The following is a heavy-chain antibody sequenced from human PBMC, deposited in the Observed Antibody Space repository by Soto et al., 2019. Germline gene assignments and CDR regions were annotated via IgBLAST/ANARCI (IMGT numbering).Heavy chain of an antibody. CDR3: AEEGVAARLSPLFYYGMDV. J-gene: IGHJ6*02. CDR2: ISGSGGST. V-gene: IGHV3-23*01. CDR1: GFTFSSYA. Sequence: LRLSCAASGFTFSSYAMSWVRQAPGKGLEWVSAISGSGGSTYYADSVKGRFTISRDNSKNTLYLQMNSLRAEDTAVYYCAEEGVAARLSPLFYYGMDVWGQGTTVPVSS. D-gene: IGHD6-6*01.